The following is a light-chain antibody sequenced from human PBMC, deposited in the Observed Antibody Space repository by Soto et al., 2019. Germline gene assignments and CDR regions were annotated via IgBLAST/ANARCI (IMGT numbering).Light chain of an antibody. V-gene: IGKV3-15*01. CDR1: QSVSSN. J-gene: IGKJ1*01. CDR3: QQYNNWPRT. CDR2: GAS. Sequence: EIVMKQSPATLSVSPGERATLSCRASQSVSSNLAWYQQKPGQAPRLLIYGASTRATGIPARFSGSGSGTEFTLTISSLQSEDFAVYYCQQYNNWPRTFGQVAKVDVK.